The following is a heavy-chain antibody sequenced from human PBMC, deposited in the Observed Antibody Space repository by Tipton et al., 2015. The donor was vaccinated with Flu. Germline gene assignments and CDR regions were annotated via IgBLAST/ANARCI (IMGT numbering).Heavy chain of an antibody. V-gene: IGHV4-39*07. Sequence: TLSLTCTVSGVSICSRTYYWGWVRQPPGKGLEWIGSIFYNGNTNSNPSLKSRVTMSVDTSKNQFSLNLTSVTAADTAVYYCVRAPPEDRSGWYFDSWGQGTLVAVSS. D-gene: IGHD6-19*01. CDR3: VRAPPEDRSGWYFDS. CDR2: IFYNGNT. CDR1: GVSICSRTYY. J-gene: IGHJ4*02.